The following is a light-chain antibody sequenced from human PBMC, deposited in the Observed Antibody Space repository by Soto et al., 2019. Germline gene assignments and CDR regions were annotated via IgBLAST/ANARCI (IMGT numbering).Light chain of an antibody. J-gene: IGKJ4*01. CDR2: EAS. Sequence: EIVLTQSPATLSLSPGERATLSCRASQSVSNNLGWYQQKPGQAPRLLIYEASNRATGIPARFSGSGSGTDFTLTISSLEPEDFAVYYCQQRNNWPFLTFGGGTKVEIK. CDR3: QQRNNWPFLT. V-gene: IGKV3-11*01. CDR1: QSVSNN.